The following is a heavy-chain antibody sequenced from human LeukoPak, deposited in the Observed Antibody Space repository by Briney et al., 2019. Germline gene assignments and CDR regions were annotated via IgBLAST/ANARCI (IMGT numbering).Heavy chain of an antibody. Sequence: SETLSLTCTVSGGSISSYYWSWIRQPPGKGLEWIAYIYYSGSTGYNPSLKSRVSISVDTSKNQFSLKLGSVTAADTAVYYCAREDSSGWYYFDYWGQGTLVTVSS. D-gene: IGHD6-19*01. CDR3: AREDSSGWYYFDY. CDR1: GGSISSYY. CDR2: IYYSGST. V-gene: IGHV4-59*01. J-gene: IGHJ4*02.